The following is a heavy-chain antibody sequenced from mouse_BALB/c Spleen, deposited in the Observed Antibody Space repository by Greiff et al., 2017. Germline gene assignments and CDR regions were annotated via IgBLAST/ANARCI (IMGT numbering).Heavy chain of an antibody. D-gene: IGHD1-2*01. CDR2: ISSGGST. V-gene: IGHV5-6-5*01. J-gene: IGHJ2*01. CDR1: GFTFSSYA. CDR3: ARGEDYYGPLDY. Sequence: EVKLMESGGGLVKPGGSLKLSCAASGFTFSSYAMSWVRQTPEKRLEWVASISSGGSTYYPDSVKGRFTISRDNARNILYLQMSSLRSEDTAMYYCARGEDYYGPLDYWGQGTTLTVSS.